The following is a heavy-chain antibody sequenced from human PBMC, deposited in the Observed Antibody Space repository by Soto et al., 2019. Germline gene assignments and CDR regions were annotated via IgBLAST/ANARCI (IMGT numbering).Heavy chain of an antibody. CDR1: GNTFISYG. J-gene: IGHJ5*02. Sequence: ASVKVSCKPAGNTFISYGISWVRQAPGQGLEWMGWISIHNGDTNNAPNLQGRVTMTRDTSISTVYMELSRLRFDDTAVYYCARVIRGAYYNSPLDTWGQGTVVTVSS. CDR3: ARVIRGAYYNSPLDT. V-gene: IGHV1-18*04. D-gene: IGHD3-10*01. CDR2: ISIHNGDT.